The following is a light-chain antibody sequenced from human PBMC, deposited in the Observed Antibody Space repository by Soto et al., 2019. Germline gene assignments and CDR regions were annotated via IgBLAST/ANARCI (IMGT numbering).Light chain of an antibody. CDR1: SSNIGAGYD. J-gene: IGLJ2*01. CDR2: GNS. V-gene: IGLV1-40*01. Sequence: QAVVTQPPSVSGAPGQRVTISCTGSSSNIGAGYDVHWYQQLPGTAPKLLIYGNSNRPSGVPDRFSGSKSGTSASLAITGLQAEDEADYYCQSYDSSLSASVFGGGTKLTVL. CDR3: QSYDSSLSASV.